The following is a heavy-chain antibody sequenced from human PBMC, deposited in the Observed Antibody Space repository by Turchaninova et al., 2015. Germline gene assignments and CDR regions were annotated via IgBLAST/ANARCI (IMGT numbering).Heavy chain of an antibody. Sequence: QVLLVQSGAEVKKPGASVKVSCKASGYTFTDYYMHWVRQAPGQGLEWRGRINPNRGGTNYAQNVQGRVIMTRDTSISTAYMELTNSDDTAVYYCARESLYCSSGSCYSGYYYFGMDVWGQGTTVTVSS. V-gene: IGHV1-2*06. D-gene: IGHD2-15*01. CDR3: ARESLYCSSGSCYSGYYYFGMDV. CDR1: GYTFTDYY. CDR2: INPNRGGT. J-gene: IGHJ6*02.